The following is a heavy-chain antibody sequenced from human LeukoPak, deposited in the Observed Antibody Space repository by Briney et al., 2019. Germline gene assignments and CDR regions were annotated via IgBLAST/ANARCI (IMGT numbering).Heavy chain of an antibody. CDR2: ISSTSAYI. D-gene: IGHD6-19*01. J-gene: IGHJ5*01. V-gene: IGHV3-21*01. CDR3: ARVAVAGPTGWFDS. CDR1: GFALGSYT. Sequence: GGSLRLSCAASGFALGSYTVTWVRQAPGKGLEWVSSISSTSAYIYYAESVKGRFSISRDNVDNVVHLQMSSLTNEDTAVYYCARVAVAGPTGWFDSWGQGTLVTVSS.